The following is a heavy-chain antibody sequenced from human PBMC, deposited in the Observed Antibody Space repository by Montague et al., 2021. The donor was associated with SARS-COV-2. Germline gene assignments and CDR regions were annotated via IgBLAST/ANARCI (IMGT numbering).Heavy chain of an antibody. D-gene: IGHD6-13*01. CDR2: IYYSGXT. J-gene: IGHJ6*02. V-gene: IGHV4-39*07. Sequence: SETLSLTCTVSGGSISSSNYYWGWIRQPPGKGLEWIGSIYYSGXTXYXXXXKXRVTISVDTSKNQFSLKLSSVTAADTAVHYCARVGRQQLVRLSGMDVWGQGTTVTVSS. CDR1: GGSISSSNYY. CDR3: ARVGRQQLVRLSGMDV.